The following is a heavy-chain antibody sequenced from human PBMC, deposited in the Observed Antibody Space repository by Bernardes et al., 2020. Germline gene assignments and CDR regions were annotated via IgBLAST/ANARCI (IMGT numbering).Heavy chain of an antibody. V-gene: IGHV1-18*01. J-gene: IGHJ6*04. CDR3: ARVSEGYGDYVDYYYYGMDV. Sequence: VSVKVSCKAFCYTLTSYVISWVRQDPGQGLEWMGWISAYNGNTNYAQKLQGRVTMTTDTSTSTAYMELRSLRSDDTAVYYCARVSEGYGDYVDYYYYGMDVCGKGTTVTVSS. CDR2: ISAYNGNT. CDR1: CYTLTSYV. D-gene: IGHD4-17*01.